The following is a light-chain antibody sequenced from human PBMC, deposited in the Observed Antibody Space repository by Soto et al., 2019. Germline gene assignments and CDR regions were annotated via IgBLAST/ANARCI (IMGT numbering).Light chain of an antibody. Sequence: TQSPSSLCASVGDRVTITCRASQSISNNYLAWYQQKPGQAPRLLIYGASNRATGIPDRFSGSGSGTDIKITNGRREWKEFPVYYCQQDVTSDTFCQGTKVDIK. V-gene: IGKV3-20*01. J-gene: IGKJ1*01. CDR2: GAS. CDR3: QQDVTSDT. CDR1: QSISNNY.